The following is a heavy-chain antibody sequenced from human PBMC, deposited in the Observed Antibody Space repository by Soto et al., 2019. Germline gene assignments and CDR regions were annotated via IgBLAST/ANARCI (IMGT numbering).Heavy chain of an antibody. V-gene: IGHV1-18*01. Sequence: ASVKVSCKASGYTFTSYGISWVRQAPGQGLEWMGWISAYNGNTNYAQKLQGRVTMTTDTPTSTAYMELRSLRSDDTAVYYCARVASSGYYYGLDYWGQGTLVTVSS. CDR2: ISAYNGNT. D-gene: IGHD3-22*01. J-gene: IGHJ4*02. CDR3: ARVASSGYYYGLDY. CDR1: GYTFTSYG.